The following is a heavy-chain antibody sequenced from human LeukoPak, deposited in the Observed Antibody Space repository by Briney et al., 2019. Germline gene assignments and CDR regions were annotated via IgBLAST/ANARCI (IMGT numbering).Heavy chain of an antibody. D-gene: IGHD3-10*01. J-gene: IGHJ4*02. CDR2: ISSGGGSL. V-gene: IGHV3-48*02. Sequence: PGGSLRLSCGASGFMFNSYSMIWVRQAPGKGLEWIAYISSGGGSLHHADSIKGRFTISRDNAKNSVYLQMNSVRDDYMTVYYWARVYCGNWGSSCDYWGPGIRVTVSS. CDR3: ARVYCGNWGSSCDY. CDR1: GFMFNSYS.